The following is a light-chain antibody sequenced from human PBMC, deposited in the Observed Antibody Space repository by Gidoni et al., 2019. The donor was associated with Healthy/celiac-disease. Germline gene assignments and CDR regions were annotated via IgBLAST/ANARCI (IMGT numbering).Light chain of an antibody. V-gene: IGKV1-39*01. CDR1: QTISKY. CDR3: QQSYSMPRT. J-gene: IGKJ1*01. Sequence: DTQLTQSPSSLSASVGDRVTITCRASQTISKYLNWYQQRPGEAPKLLVYAASSLQRGVPSRFSATESGTDFTLTINGLQPEDVATYYCQQSYSMPRTFXQXTKVEV. CDR2: AAS.